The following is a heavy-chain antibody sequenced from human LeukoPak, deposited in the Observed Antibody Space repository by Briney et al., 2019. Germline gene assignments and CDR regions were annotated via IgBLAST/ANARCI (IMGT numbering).Heavy chain of an antibody. D-gene: IGHD5-24*01. CDR1: GGSISSYY. J-gene: IGHJ4*02. V-gene: IGHV4-59*01. CDR3: AREGRGGLSG. CDR2: IYYSGST. Sequence: SETLSLTCTVSGGSISSYYWSWIRQPPGKGLEWMGYIYYSGSTNYNPSLKSRVTISVDTSKNQFSLKLSSVTAADTAVYYCAREGRGGLSGWGQGTLVTVSS.